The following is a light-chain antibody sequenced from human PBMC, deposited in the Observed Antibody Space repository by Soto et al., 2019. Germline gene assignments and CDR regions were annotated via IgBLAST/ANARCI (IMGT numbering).Light chain of an antibody. Sequence: DIQMTQSPSSLSASVGDRVTVTCRASQSISTYLNWYQQKPGKAPELLIHAASSLQSGVPPRFSGGGSGTDFTLTISSLQPEDFATYYCQHSYSVPYTFGQGTKREIK. V-gene: IGKV1-39*01. CDR1: QSISTY. J-gene: IGKJ2*01. CDR2: AAS. CDR3: QHSYSVPYT.